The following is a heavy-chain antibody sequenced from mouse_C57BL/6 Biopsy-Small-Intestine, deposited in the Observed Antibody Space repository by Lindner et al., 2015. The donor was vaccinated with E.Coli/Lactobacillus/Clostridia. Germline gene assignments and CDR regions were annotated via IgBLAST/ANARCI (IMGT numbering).Heavy chain of an antibody. CDR2: IYPGDGDT. V-gene: IGHV1-82*01. D-gene: IGHD1-1*01. CDR1: GYAFSNSW. Sequence: VQLQESGPELVKPGASVKISCKASGYAFSNSWMNWVKQRPGKGLEWIGRIYPGDGDTNYNGKFKGKATLTADKSSSTAYMQLSSLTSEDSAVYFCAIFSSSYWYFDVWGTGTTVTVSS. CDR3: AIFSSSYWYFDV. J-gene: IGHJ1*03.